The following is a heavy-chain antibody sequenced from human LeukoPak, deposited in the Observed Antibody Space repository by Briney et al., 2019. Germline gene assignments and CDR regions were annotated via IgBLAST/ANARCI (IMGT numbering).Heavy chain of an antibody. V-gene: IGHV3-74*01. J-gene: IGHJ4*02. CDR3: VKGRSGTLYYFDY. CDR1: GFTFSSYG. D-gene: IGHD3-10*01. CDR2: INTDGSST. Sequence: PGRSLRLSCAASGFTFSSYGMHWVRQAPGKGLVWVSRINTDGSSTSYADSVKGRFTISRDNAKNTLYLQMNSLRAEDTAVYYCVKGRSGTLYYFDYWGQGTLVTVSS.